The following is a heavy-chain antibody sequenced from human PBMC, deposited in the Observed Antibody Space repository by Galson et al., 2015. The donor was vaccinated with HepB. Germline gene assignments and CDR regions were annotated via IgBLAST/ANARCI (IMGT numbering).Heavy chain of an antibody. CDR1: GFTFSSYA. D-gene: IGHD1-1*01. CDR2: ISYDGSNK. J-gene: IGHJ5*02. V-gene: IGHV3-30-3*01. Sequence: SLRLSCAASGFTFSSYAMHWVRQAPGKGLEWVAVISYDGSNKYYADSVKGRFTISRDNSKNTLYLQMNSLRAEDTAVYYCARVKTGTTGWFDPWGQGTLVTVSS. CDR3: ARVKTGTTGWFDP.